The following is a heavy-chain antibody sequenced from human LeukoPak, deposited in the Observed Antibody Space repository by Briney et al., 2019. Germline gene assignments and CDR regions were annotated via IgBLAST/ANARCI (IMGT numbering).Heavy chain of an antibody. D-gene: IGHD2-8*01. CDR1: GVTFSSYA. V-gene: IGHV3-30-3*01. CDR2: ISYDGSNK. Sequence: GRSLRLSCAASGVTFSSYAMHWVRQAPGKGLVWVAVISYDGSNKYYADSVKGRFTNSRDKAKNTLYLEMNSLRAEDAAVYYCASDRNGAFDLWGQGTMVTVSS. J-gene: IGHJ3*01. CDR3: ASDRNGAFDL.